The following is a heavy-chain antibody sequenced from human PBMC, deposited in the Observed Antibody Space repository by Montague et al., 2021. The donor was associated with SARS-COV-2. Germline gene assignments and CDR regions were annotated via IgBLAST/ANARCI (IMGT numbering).Heavy chain of an antibody. CDR3: ARVWTTEWYEGYFDN. J-gene: IGHJ4*02. D-gene: IGHD3-3*01. CDR1: GDSVSSNNAA. CDR2: TYYSSRWYR. Sequence: CAISGDSVSSNNAAWNWIMQSPSRGLEWLGRTYYSSRWYREYAVSVKSRITIDPDTSKNQFSLQLNSVTPEDTAVYYCARVWTTEWYEGYFDNWGQGTLVTVSS. V-gene: IGHV6-1*01.